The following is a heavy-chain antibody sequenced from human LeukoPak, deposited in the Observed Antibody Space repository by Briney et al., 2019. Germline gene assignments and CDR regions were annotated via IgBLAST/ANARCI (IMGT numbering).Heavy chain of an antibody. D-gene: IGHD3-3*01. CDR1: GFTFSSYG. J-gene: IGHJ4*02. Sequence: GGSLRLSCAASGFTFSSYGMHWVRQAPGKGLEWVAVISYDGSNKYYADSVKGRFTISRDNSKNTLYLQMNSLRAEDTAVYYCAKDKKTPYYDFWSGYYELDYWGQGTLVTVSS. CDR2: ISYDGSNK. V-gene: IGHV3-30*18. CDR3: AKDKKTPYYDFWSGYYELDY.